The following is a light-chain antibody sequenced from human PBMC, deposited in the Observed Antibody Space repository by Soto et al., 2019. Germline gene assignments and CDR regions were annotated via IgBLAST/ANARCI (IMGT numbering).Light chain of an antibody. V-gene: IGLV1-47*01. CDR3: GTWDDSASAYV. CDR2: RDT. Sequence: QSVLTQPPSASGTPGQRVSISCSGSSSNIGRNFVYWYQQLPGTAPKLIIFRDTQRPSGVPDRFSASKSGTSASLAIRGLRSDDEADYYCGTWDDSASAYVFGIGTKLTVL. CDR1: SSNIGRNF. J-gene: IGLJ1*01.